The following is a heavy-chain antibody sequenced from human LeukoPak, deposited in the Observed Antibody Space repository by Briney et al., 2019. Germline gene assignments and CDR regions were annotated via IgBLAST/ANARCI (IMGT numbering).Heavy chain of an antibody. J-gene: IGHJ4*02. V-gene: IGHV4-61*05. CDR1: GGSISSSSYY. D-gene: IGHD6-13*01. Sequence: SETLSLTCTVSGGSISSSSYYWGWIRQPPGKGLEWIGYIYYSGSTNYNPSLKSPVTISVDTSKNQFSLKLTSVTAADTAVYYCARRGYSSSWFDYWGQGTRVTVSS. CDR3: ARRGYSSSWFDY. CDR2: IYYSGST.